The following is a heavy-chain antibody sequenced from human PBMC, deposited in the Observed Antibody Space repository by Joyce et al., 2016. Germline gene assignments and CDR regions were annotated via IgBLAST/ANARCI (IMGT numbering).Heavy chain of an antibody. CDR3: ARDKLRSWYYFDY. D-gene: IGHD2/OR15-2a*01. V-gene: IGHV3-23*01. Sequence: EVQLLESGGGLVQPGGSLRLSCAASGFTFSSYAMSWVRQAPGKGLEWVSTISDSGGSTYYADSVKGRFTISRDNSKNTLYLQMNSLRAEDTAVYYCARDKLRSWYYFDYWGQGTLVTVSS. CDR1: GFTFSSYA. CDR2: ISDSGGST. J-gene: IGHJ4*02.